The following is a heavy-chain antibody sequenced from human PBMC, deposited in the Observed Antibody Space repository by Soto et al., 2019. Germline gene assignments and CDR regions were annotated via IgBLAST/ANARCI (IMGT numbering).Heavy chain of an antibody. CDR1: GGSFSGYY. D-gene: IGHD3-3*01. Sequence: SETLSLTCAVYGGSFSGYYWSWIRHPPGKGLEWIGEINHSGSTNYNPSLKSRVTISVDTSKNQFSLKLSSVTATDTAVYYCARGGSTRITIFGVVIIPNNWFDPWGQGTLVTVSS. CDR3: ARGGSTRITIFGVVIIPNNWFDP. V-gene: IGHV4-34*01. J-gene: IGHJ5*02. CDR2: INHSGST.